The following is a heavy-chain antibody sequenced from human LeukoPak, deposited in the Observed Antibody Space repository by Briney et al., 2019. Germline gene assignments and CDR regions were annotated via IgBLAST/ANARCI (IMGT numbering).Heavy chain of an antibody. Sequence: SETLSLTCAVYGGSFSGCYWNWIRQPPGKGLELMGEINHSGSTNYNPSLKSRVTMSVATSMNKFSLRLNLVTVADAAVSYCARAYGSGSYHSIWYEYWGQGTLVIVSS. CDR3: ARAYGSGSYHSIWYEY. CDR2: INHSGST. J-gene: IGHJ4*02. CDR1: GGSFSGCY. V-gene: IGHV4-34*01. D-gene: IGHD3-10*01.